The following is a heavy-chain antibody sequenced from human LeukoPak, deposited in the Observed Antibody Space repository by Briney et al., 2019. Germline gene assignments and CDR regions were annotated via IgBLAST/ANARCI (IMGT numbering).Heavy chain of an antibody. V-gene: IGHV4-59*10. Sequence: PSETLSLTCAVYGGSFSGYYWSWIRQPAGKGLEWIGRVYTSGSTNYNPSLKSRVTMSVDTSKNQFSLKLSSVTAANTAVYYCARVVDYGSGSYYEYYFDYWGQGTLVTVSS. D-gene: IGHD3-10*01. CDR2: VYTSGST. J-gene: IGHJ4*02. CDR1: GGSFSGYY. CDR3: ARVVDYGSGSYYEYYFDY.